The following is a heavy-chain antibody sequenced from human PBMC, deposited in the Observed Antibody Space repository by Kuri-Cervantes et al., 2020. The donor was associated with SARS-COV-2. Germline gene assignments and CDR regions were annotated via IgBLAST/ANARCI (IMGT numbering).Heavy chain of an antibody. CDR1: GGSINSGDYY. Sequence: SETLSLTCTVSGGSINSGDYYWSWIRQPAGKGLEWIGRIYSSGSTNYNPSLRSRVTISIDTSKTQFSLKLSSVTAADTAVYYCARHAVVLGVATVYFDYWGQGTLVTVSS. V-gene: IGHV4-61*02. J-gene: IGHJ4*02. CDR2: IYSSGST. D-gene: IGHD1-26*01. CDR3: ARHAVVLGVATVYFDY.